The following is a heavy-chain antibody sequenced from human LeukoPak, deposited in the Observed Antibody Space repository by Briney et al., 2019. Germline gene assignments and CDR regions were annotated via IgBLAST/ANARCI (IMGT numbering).Heavy chain of an antibody. J-gene: IGHJ5*02. CDR1: TGSISSDGYY. Sequence: SSQTLSLTCTVSTGSISSDGYYWSWIRQPPGKGLKWIGYIHYSGSTFYNPSLQSRITISVDTSKNQFSLRLSSVTAADTAVYYCAREGRDFWSGSRGWFDPWGQGTLVTVSS. CDR2: IHYSGST. CDR3: AREGRDFWSGSRGWFDP. D-gene: IGHD3-3*01. V-gene: IGHV4-30-4*01.